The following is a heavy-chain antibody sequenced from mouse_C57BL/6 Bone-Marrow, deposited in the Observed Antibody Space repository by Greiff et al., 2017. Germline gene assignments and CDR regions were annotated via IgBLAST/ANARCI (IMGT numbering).Heavy chain of an antibody. CDR2: IYPGRGST. D-gene: IGHD2-3*01. J-gene: IGHJ3*01. CDR3: ARDGYYAWFAY. CDR1: GYTFTSYW. Sequence: QVQLKQPGAELVKPGASVKMSCKASGYTFTSYWITWVKQRPGQGLEWIGDIYPGRGSTNYNEKFKSKATLTVDTSSSTAYMQLSSLTSEDSAVYDCARDGYYAWFAYWGQGTLVTVSA. V-gene: IGHV1-55*01.